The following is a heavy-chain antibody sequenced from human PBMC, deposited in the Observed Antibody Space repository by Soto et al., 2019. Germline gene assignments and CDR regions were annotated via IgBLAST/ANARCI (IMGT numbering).Heavy chain of an antibody. CDR3: VRAGHVFDVHYYGMDL. V-gene: IGHV3-21*01. Sequence: GSLRLSCEASGFTFNDYSMDWVRQAPEKGLEWVSSIGSSGTYIYYADSVKGRFAISRDNANNVMYLQMDTLRAEDTAVYYCVRAGHVFDVHYYGMDLWGQGTTVTVSS. CDR2: IGSSGTYI. CDR1: GFTFNDYS. J-gene: IGHJ6*02. D-gene: IGHD3-10*01.